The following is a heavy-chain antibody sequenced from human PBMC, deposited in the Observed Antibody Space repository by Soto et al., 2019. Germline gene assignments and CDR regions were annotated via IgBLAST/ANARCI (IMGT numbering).Heavy chain of an antibody. CDR1: GFTFSDYY. CDR2: ISSSGSTI. D-gene: IGHD6-13*01. Sequence: GGSLRLSCAASGFTFSDYYMSWIRQAPGKGLEWVSYISSSGSTIYYADSVKGRFTISRDNAKNSLYLQMNSLRAEDTAVYYCARAPGSSSWYRDAFDIWGQGTMVTVSS. V-gene: IGHV3-11*01. CDR3: ARAPGSSSWYRDAFDI. J-gene: IGHJ3*02.